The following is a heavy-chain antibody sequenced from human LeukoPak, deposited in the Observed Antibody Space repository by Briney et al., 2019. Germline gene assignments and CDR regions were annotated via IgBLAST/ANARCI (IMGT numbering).Heavy chain of an antibody. Sequence: SQTLSLTCTVSGDSISSGGYYWSWIRQPPGKGLEWIGYIYHSGSTYYNPSLKSRVTISVDRSKNQFSLKLSSVTAADTAVYYCARDQRFSPGWFDPWGQGTLVTVSS. J-gene: IGHJ5*02. CDR1: GDSISSGGYY. V-gene: IGHV4-30-2*01. D-gene: IGHD5-24*01. CDR2: IYHSGST. CDR3: ARDQRFSPGWFDP.